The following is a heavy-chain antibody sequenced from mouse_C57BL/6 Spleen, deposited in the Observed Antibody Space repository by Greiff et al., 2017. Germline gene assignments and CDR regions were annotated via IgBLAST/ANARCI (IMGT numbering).Heavy chain of an antibody. CDR1: GYTFTSYG. Sequence: QVHVKQSGAELARPGASVKLSCKASGYTFTSYGISWVKQRTGQGLEWIGEIYPRSGNTYYNEKFKGKATLTADKSSSTAYMELRSLTSEDSAVYFCARSSSYEAMDYWGQGTSVTVSS. CDR2: IYPRSGNT. CDR3: ARSSSYEAMDY. J-gene: IGHJ4*01. D-gene: IGHD1-1*01. V-gene: IGHV1-81*01.